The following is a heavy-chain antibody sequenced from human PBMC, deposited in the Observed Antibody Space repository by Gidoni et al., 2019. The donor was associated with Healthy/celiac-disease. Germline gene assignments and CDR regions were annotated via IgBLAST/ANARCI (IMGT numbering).Heavy chain of an antibody. CDR3: ARESVHPTVTTIDY. CDR1: GGSISSYY. J-gene: IGHJ4*02. Sequence: QVQLQESGPGLVKPSETLSLTCTVSGGSISSYYWSWIRQPAGKGLEWIGRISTSGSTNYNPSLKSRVTMSVDTSKNQFSLKLSSVTAADTAVYYCARESVHPTVTTIDYWGQGTLVTVSS. CDR2: ISTSGST. V-gene: IGHV4-4*07. D-gene: IGHD4-17*01.